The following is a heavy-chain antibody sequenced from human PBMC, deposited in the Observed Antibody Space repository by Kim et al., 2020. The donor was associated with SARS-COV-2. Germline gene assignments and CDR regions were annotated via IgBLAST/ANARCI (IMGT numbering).Heavy chain of an antibody. CDR2: ISWDGGST. J-gene: IGHJ4*02. Sequence: GGSLRLSCAASGFTFDDYTMHWVRQAPGKGLEWVSLISWDGGSTYYADSVKGRFTISRDNSKNSLYLQMNSLRTEDTALYYCAKDAGYSSSCHTLDYWGQGTLVTVSS. V-gene: IGHV3-43*01. CDR3: AKDAGYSSSCHTLDY. CDR1: GFTFDDYT. D-gene: IGHD6-13*01.